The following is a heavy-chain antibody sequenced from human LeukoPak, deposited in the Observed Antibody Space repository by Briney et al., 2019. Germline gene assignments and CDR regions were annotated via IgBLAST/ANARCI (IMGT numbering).Heavy chain of an antibody. V-gene: IGHV1-18*01. CDR2: ISGYDGST. J-gene: IGHJ6*02. CDR1: GYTLATYG. D-gene: IGHD3-10*01. Sequence: GASVKVSCKASGYTLATYGVSWVRQAPGQGLEWMGCISGYDGSTRYAQQLQGRVTMTKDTSTSTAYMELRSLRSDDTAIYYCASGSITMIRGVVYYYYGLDVWGQGTTVTVSS. CDR3: ASGSITMIRGVVYYYYGLDV.